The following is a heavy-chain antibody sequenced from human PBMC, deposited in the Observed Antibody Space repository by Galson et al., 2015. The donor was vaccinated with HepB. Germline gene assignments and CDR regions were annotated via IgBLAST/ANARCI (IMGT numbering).Heavy chain of an antibody. CDR1: GFTFSSYG. CDR2: IWYDGSNK. D-gene: IGHD3-3*01. V-gene: IGHV3-33*01. J-gene: IGHJ6*02. CDR3: ARVLHYDGGMDV. Sequence: SLRLSCAASGFTFSSYGMHWVRQAPGKGLEWVAVIWYDGSNKYYADTVKGRFTISRDNSKNTLYLQMNSLRAEDTAVYYCARVLHYDGGMDVWGQGTTVTVSS.